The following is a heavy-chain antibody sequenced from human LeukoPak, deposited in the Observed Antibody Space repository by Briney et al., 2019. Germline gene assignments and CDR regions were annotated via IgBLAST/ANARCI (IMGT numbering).Heavy chain of an antibody. D-gene: IGHD2-15*01. J-gene: IGHJ4*02. CDR2: IKQDGSEK. Sequence: GGSLRLSCAASGFTFSNYWMSWVRQAPGKGLEWVANIKQDGSEKYYVDSVKGRFTNSRDNAKNSLYLQMNSLRAEDTAVYYCARDLLSAATDYWGQGTLVTVSS. CDR1: GFTFSNYW. V-gene: IGHV3-7*01. CDR3: ARDLLSAATDY.